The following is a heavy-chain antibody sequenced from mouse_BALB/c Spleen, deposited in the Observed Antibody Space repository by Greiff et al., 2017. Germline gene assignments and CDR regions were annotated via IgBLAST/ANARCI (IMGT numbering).Heavy chain of an antibody. J-gene: IGHJ2*01. V-gene: IGHV1-12*01. CDR2: IYPGNGDT. CDR1: GYTFTSYN. D-gene: IGHD1-2*01. Sequence: QVQLKQPGAELVKPGASVKMSCKASGYTFTSYNMHWVKQTPGQGLEWIGAIYPGNGDTSYNQKFKGKATLTADKSSSTAYMQLSSLTSEDSAVYYCARDTTADYWGQGTTLTVSS. CDR3: ARDTTADY.